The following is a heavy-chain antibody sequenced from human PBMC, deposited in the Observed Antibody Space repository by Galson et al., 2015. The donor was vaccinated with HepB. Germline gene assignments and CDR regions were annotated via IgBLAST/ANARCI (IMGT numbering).Heavy chain of an antibody. D-gene: IGHD5-24*01. V-gene: IGHV1-69*13. J-gene: IGHJ5*02. Sequence: SVKVSCKASGGTFSSYAISWVRQAPGQGLEWMGGIIPIFGTTNYAQKFQGRVTITADESTSTAYMELSSLRSEDTAVYYCARDGGDDYKRFDPWGQGTLVTVSS. CDR3: ARDGGDDYKRFDP. CDR1: GGTFSSYA. CDR2: IIPIFGTT.